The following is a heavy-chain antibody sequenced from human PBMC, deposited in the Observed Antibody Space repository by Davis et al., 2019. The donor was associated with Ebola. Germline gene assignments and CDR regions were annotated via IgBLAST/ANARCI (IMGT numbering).Heavy chain of an antibody. CDR2: ISTTSKYI. CDR3: ARDRPPGEGSVLDV. D-gene: IGHD1-26*01. Sequence: GESLKISCAASGFTFSSYAMNWVRQAPGKGLDWVSSISTTSKYIWYADSVKGRFTISRDNTTGLLFLELNSLRAEDTAVYYCARDRPPGEGSVLDVWGQGTMVTVSS. J-gene: IGHJ3*01. CDR1: GFTFSSYA. V-gene: IGHV3-21*01.